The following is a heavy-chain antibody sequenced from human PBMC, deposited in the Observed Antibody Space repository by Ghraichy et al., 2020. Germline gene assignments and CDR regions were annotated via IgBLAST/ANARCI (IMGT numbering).Heavy chain of an antibody. J-gene: IGHJ3*02. V-gene: IGHV4-4*09. Sequence: SETLSLTCTVSGGSISSYYWSWIRQPPGKGLEWIGYIYTSGSTNYNPSLKSRVTISVDTSKNQFSLKLSSVTAADTAVYYCAKGILTGYYKRFDAFDIWGQGTMVTVSS. CDR2: IYTSGST. CDR1: GGSISSYY. CDR3: AKGILTGYYKRFDAFDI. D-gene: IGHD3-9*01.